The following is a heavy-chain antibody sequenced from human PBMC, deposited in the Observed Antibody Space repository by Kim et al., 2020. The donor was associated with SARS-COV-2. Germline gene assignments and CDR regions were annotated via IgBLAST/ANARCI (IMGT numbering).Heavy chain of an antibody. Sequence: ADSVKGRFTISRDNSKNTLFRQMSSLRAGDTAVYYCGKVWAWMVRGLFDYWGQGTLVNVSS. V-gene: IGHV3-64D*09. CDR3: GKVWAWMVRGLFDY. D-gene: IGHD3-10*01. J-gene: IGHJ4*02.